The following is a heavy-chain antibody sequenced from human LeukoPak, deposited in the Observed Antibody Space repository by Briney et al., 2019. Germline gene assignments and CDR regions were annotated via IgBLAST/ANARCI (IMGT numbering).Heavy chain of an antibody. V-gene: IGHV5-51*01. J-gene: IGHJ4*02. CDR1: GYSFTSYW. CDR3: ARQDTVAGTTDY. CDR2: IYPGDSDT. D-gene: IGHD6-19*01. Sequence: GESLEISCKGSGYSFTSYWIRWLRQMPGKGLEWMGIIYPGDSDTRYSPSFQGQVTISTDKSISTAYLQWSSLKASDTAMYYCARQDTVAGTTDYWGQGTLVTVSS.